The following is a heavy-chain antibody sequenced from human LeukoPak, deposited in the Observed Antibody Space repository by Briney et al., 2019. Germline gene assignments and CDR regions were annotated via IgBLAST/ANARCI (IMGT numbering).Heavy chain of an antibody. CDR1: GVSISSSNYY. CDR3: ASLYCSGGSCYYYGMDV. D-gene: IGHD2-15*01. Sequence: SETLSLTCTVSGVSISSSNYYWAWIRQPPGKGLECIGSIYYSGSTYYNPSLKSQVTISVDTSKNQFSMKLSSVTAADTAVYYCASLYCSGGSCYYYGMDVWGQGTTVTVSS. V-gene: IGHV4-39*01. CDR2: IYYSGST. J-gene: IGHJ6*02.